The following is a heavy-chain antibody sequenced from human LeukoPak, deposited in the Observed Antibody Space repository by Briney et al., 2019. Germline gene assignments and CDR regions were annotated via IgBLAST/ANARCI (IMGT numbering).Heavy chain of an antibody. Sequence: GESLKISCKGSGDSFTSYWIGWVRQMPGQGLEWMGIIYPGDSDTRYSPSFQGQVTISADRSISTAYLQWSSLKASDTAMYYCARVVAYMGADAFDIWGQGTMVTVSS. D-gene: IGHD2-15*01. CDR1: GDSFTSYW. V-gene: IGHV5-51*01. CDR2: IYPGDSDT. CDR3: ARVVAYMGADAFDI. J-gene: IGHJ3*02.